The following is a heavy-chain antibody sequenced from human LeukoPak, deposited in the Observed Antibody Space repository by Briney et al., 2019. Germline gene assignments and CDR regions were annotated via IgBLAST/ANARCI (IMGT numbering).Heavy chain of an antibody. D-gene: IGHD6-13*01. Sequence: GASVKVSCKASGGTFSSYAISWVRQAPGQGLEWMGWISAYNGNTNYAQKLQGRVTMTTDTSTSTAYMELRSLRSDDTAVYYCARDVRYSSSWYRVDYWGQGTLVTVSS. CDR3: ARDVRYSSSWYRVDY. CDR2: ISAYNGNT. J-gene: IGHJ4*02. CDR1: GGTFSSYA. V-gene: IGHV1-18*01.